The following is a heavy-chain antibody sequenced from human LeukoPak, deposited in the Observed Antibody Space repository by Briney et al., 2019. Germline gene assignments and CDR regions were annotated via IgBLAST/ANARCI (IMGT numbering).Heavy chain of an antibody. CDR1: GFTFSSYA. Sequence: HPGGSLRLSCAASGFTFSSYAMSWVRQAPGKGLEWVSAISGSGGSTYYADSVKGRFTISRDNSKNTLYLQMNSLRAEDTAVYYCAKDDYSNYGPLGNFDYWGQGTLVTVS. D-gene: IGHD4-11*01. CDR2: ISGSGGST. CDR3: AKDDYSNYGPLGNFDY. V-gene: IGHV3-23*01. J-gene: IGHJ4*02.